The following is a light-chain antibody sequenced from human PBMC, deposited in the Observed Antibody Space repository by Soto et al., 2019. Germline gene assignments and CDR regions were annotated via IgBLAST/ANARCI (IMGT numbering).Light chain of an antibody. V-gene: IGKV3-15*01. CDR3: QQYYNWPPLT. J-gene: IGKJ4*01. Sequence: EIVMTQSPATLSVSPGERATLSCRASQSVSSNLAWYQHKPGQAPRVLIYGASTRATGIPARFSGSGSGTEFTLTISSLQSEDFAVYYCQQYYNWPPLTFGGGTKVEIK. CDR2: GAS. CDR1: QSVSSN.